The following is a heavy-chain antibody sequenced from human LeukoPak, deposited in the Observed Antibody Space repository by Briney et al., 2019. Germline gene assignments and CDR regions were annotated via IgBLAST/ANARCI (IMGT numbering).Heavy chain of an antibody. D-gene: IGHD3-10*01. V-gene: IGHV3-23*01. CDR3: AKDRALMVQGVIPV. CDR2: ISGSGGST. CDR1: GFTFISSA. Sequence: PGGSLRLSCAASGFTFISSAMSWVCQAPGKGLEWVSAISGSGGSTYYADAVKRRFTISRDNSKNTLYLQMNSLRAEDTAVYYCAKDRALMVQGVIPVWGQGTLVTVSS. J-gene: IGHJ4*02.